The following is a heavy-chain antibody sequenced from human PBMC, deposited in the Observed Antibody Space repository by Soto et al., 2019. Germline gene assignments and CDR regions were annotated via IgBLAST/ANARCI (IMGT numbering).Heavy chain of an antibody. V-gene: IGHV1-18*01. Sequence: ASVKVSCTASVYTFTSYGFSWVRQAPGQGLEWMGWINAYNGNTKYAQKLQGRVTMTTDTSTSTAYMDLRSLRSDDTAVYYCARDAAIGMNNYWGQGTLVTVSS. CDR1: VYTFTSYG. CDR2: INAYNGNT. J-gene: IGHJ4*02. D-gene: IGHD1-20*01. CDR3: ARDAAIGMNNY.